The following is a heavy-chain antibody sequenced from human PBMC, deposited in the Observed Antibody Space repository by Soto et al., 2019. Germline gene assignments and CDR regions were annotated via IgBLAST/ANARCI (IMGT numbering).Heavy chain of an antibody. D-gene: IGHD6-13*01. CDR3: ARYRREAVAGYTLDN. J-gene: IGHJ4*02. Sequence: SETLSLTCTVSGGSISSNYWTWIRQPPGKGLEWIGYVYNSGSTNYNPSLKSRVTISENTSKSQFSLKVNSMTAADTAVYYCARYRREAVAGYTLDNWGQGILVTVSS. V-gene: IGHV4-59*01. CDR2: VYNSGST. CDR1: GGSISSNY.